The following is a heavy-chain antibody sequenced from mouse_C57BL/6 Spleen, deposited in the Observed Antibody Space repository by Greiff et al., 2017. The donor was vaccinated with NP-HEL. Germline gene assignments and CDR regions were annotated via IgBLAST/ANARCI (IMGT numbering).Heavy chain of an antibody. V-gene: IGHV1-26*01. CDR3: ARMEGNYIDY. CDR1: GYTFTDYY. J-gene: IGHJ2*01. Sequence: EVQLQQSGPELVKPGASVKISCKASGYTFTDYYMNWVKQSHGKSLEWIGDINPNNGGTSYNQKFKGKATLTVDKSSNTAYMELRSLTSEDSAVYYCARMEGNYIDYWGQGTTLTVSS. CDR2: INPNNGGT.